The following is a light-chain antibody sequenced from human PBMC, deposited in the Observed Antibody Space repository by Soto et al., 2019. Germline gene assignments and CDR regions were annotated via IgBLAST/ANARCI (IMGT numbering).Light chain of an antibody. Sequence: AIRMTQSPSSFSASTGDRVTITCRARQDISSYLAWYQQKVGKAPKLLIYAAATLQRGAPSRFSGSGSGTDFTLTISRLQSEDFATYYCQQYFSYPYTFGQGTKLEI. J-gene: IGKJ2*01. V-gene: IGKV1-8*01. CDR2: AAA. CDR1: QDISSY. CDR3: QQYFSYPYT.